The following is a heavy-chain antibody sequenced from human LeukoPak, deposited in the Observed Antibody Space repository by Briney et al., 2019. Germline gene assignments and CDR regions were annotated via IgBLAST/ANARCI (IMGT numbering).Heavy chain of an antibody. CDR2: IYPSGST. Sequence: SETLSLTCTVSDGSISSYYWSWIRQPAGKGLEWIGRIYPSGSTNYNPSLKSRVTMSVDTSKNQFSLKLSSVTAADTAVYYCARSSSNSWSYGMDVWGQGTTVTVSS. J-gene: IGHJ6*02. V-gene: IGHV4-4*07. CDR1: DGSISSYY. CDR3: ARSSSNSWSYGMDV. D-gene: IGHD6-13*01.